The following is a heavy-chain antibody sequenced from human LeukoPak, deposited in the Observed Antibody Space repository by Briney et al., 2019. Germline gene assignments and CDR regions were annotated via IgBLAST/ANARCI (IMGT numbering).Heavy chain of an antibody. CDR3: AREATSRPRIFGFDP. Sequence: HVASVTVSCKASGYTFTGYYMHWVRQAPGQGLEWMGWINPNSGGTNCAQKFQGRVTMTRDTSISTAYMELSRLRSDDTAVYYCAREATSRPRIFGFDPWGQGTLVTVSS. J-gene: IGHJ5*02. V-gene: IGHV1-2*02. D-gene: IGHD3-3*01. CDR1: GYTFTGYY. CDR2: INPNSGGT.